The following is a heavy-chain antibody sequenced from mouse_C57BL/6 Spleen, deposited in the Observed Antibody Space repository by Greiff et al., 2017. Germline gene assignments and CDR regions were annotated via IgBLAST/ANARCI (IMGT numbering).Heavy chain of an antibody. J-gene: IGHJ2*01. Sequence: VQLQQPGAELVMPGASVKLSCKASGYTFTSYWMHWVKQRPGQGLEWIGEIDPSDSYTNYNQKFKGKSTLTVEKSSSTAYMQLSSLTSEYSAVYYCARYDYSFDYWGQGTTLTVSS. CDR2: IDPSDSYT. CDR3: ARYDYSFDY. D-gene: IGHD2-12*01. CDR1: GYTFTSYW. V-gene: IGHV1-69*01.